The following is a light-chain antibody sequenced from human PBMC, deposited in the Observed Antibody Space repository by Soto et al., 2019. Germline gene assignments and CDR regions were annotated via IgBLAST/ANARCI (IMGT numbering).Light chain of an antibody. V-gene: IGLV2-14*01. CDR3: GSYKNTGILL. Sequence: QSVLTQPASVSGSPGQSITISCTGTSSDVGGYNFVSWYQQHPGKAPKLMIYEVTNRPSGVSNRFSGSKSGNTASLTISGLQPEDEADYYCGSYKNTGILLFGGGTKLTVL. J-gene: IGLJ2*01. CDR1: SSDVGGYNF. CDR2: EVT.